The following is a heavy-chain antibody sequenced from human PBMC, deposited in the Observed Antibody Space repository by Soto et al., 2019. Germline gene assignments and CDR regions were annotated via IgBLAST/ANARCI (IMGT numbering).Heavy chain of an antibody. CDR2: ISGDSGSI. V-gene: IGHV3-9*01. Sequence: QPGGSLRLSCAASGFTFTSFAMHWVRQAPGKGLEWVSGISGDSGSIGYVDSVKGRFTISRDNARNSLYLQMNSLRAEDTALYYCAKGGATMTTWFDYWGQGTLVTVSS. J-gene: IGHJ4*02. D-gene: IGHD4-4*01. CDR1: GFTFTSFA. CDR3: AKGGATMTTWFDY.